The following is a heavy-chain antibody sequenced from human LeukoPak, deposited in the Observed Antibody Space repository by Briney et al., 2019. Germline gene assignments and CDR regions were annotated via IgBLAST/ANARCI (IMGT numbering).Heavy chain of an antibody. J-gene: IGHJ5*02. V-gene: IGHV4-4*09. D-gene: IGHD2-2*02. CDR2: IYTSGST. CDR1: GGSISSYY. CDR3: ARVVFGQLLYGNWFDP. Sequence: PSETLSLTCTVSGGSISSYYWSWIRQPPGKGLEWIGYIYTSGSTNYNPSLKSRVTISVDTSKNQFSLKLSSVTAADPAVYYCARVVFGQLLYGNWFDPWGQGTLVTVSS.